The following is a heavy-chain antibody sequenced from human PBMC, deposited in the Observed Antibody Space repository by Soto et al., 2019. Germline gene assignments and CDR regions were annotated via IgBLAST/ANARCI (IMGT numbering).Heavy chain of an antibody. V-gene: IGHV4-34*01. D-gene: IGHD3-10*01. CDR2: INHSGST. J-gene: IGHJ6*03. CDR3: ARENGSGNPNGYYYYMDV. Sequence: SETLSLTCAVYGGSFSGYYWSWIRQPPGKGLEWIGEINHSGSTNYNPSFKSRVTISVDTSKNQFSLKLSSVTAADTAVYYCARENGSGNPNGYYYYMDVWGKGTTVTVSS. CDR1: GGSFSGYY.